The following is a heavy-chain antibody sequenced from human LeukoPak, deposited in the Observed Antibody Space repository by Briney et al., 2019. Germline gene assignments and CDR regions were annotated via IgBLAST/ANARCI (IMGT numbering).Heavy chain of an antibody. CDR2: IWYDGSNK. D-gene: IGHD3-10*01. V-gene: IGHV3-33*08. J-gene: IGHJ3*02. CDR3: ARARAVRGVISDAFDI. CDR1: RFTFSSYG. Sequence: GGSLRLSCAASRFTFSSYGMHWVRQAPGKGLEWVAVIWYDGSNKYYADSVKGRFTISRDNSKNTLYLQMNSLRAEDTAVYYCARARAVRGVISDAFDIWGQGTMVTVSS.